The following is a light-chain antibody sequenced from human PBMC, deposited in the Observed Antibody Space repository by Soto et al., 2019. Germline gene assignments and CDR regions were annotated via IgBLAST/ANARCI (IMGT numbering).Light chain of an antibody. CDR3: GTWDSSLSAGV. J-gene: IGLJ1*01. CDR2: DNN. Sequence: QSVLTQPPSVSATPGQTVTISCSGSNSNIGNNYVSWYQQLPGTAPKLLIYDNNKRPSETPDRFSGSKSGPSATLGITGLQTGDEADYYCGTWDSSLSAGVFGTGTKVTVL. V-gene: IGLV1-51*01. CDR1: NSNIGNNY.